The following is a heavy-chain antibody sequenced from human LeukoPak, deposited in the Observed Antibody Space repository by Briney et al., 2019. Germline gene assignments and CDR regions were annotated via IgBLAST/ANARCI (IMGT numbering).Heavy chain of an antibody. J-gene: IGHJ3*02. D-gene: IGHD2-21*02. V-gene: IGHV3-48*04. CDR1: GFTLITYS. CDR2: ISSSSDTI. Sequence: GGSLRLSCAASGFTLITYSMNWVRQAPGKGLEWVSYISSSSDTIYYADSVKGRFTISRDNAKNTLYLQMNSLRAEDTAVYYCARVVRVRYCGGDCYSDAFDIWGQGTMVAVSS. CDR3: ARVVRVRYCGGDCYSDAFDI.